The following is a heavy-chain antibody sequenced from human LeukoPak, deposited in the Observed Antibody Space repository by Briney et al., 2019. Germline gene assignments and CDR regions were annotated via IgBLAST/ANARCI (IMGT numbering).Heavy chain of an antibody. D-gene: IGHD5-12*01. CDR1: GFTFSSYS. Sequence: GGSLRLSCAASGFTFSSYSMNWVRQAPGKGLEWVSSISSSSSYIYYADSVKGRFTISRDNAKNSLYLQMNSLRAEDTAVYYCARDLHSGYDFWAFDIWGQGTMVTVSS. CDR2: ISSSSSYI. CDR3: ARDLHSGYDFWAFDI. J-gene: IGHJ3*02. V-gene: IGHV3-21*01.